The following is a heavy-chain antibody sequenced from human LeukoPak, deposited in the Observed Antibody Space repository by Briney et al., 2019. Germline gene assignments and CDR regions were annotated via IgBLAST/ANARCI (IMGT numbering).Heavy chain of an antibody. D-gene: IGHD7-27*01. CDR1: GFTFSSYW. J-gene: IGHJ6*02. V-gene: IGHV3-74*01. Sequence: GGSLRLSCAASGFTFSSYWMHWVRQGPGKGLVWVSRINSDGSSTSYADSVKGRFTISRDNAKNTLYLQMNSLRAEDTAVYYCARTGEGGYYYYGMDVWGQGTTVTVSS. CDR2: INSDGSST. CDR3: ARTGEGGYYYYGMDV.